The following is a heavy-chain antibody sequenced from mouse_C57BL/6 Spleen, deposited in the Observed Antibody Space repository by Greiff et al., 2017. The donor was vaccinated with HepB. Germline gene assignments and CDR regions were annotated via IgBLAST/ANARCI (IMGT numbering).Heavy chain of an antibody. V-gene: IGHV1-15*01. CDR3: TKWDGGFDY. CDR1: GYTFTDYE. D-gene: IGHD4-1*01. CDR2: IDPETGGT. Sequence: VQLQQSGAELVRPGASVTLSCKASGYTFTDYEMHWVKQTPVHGLEWIGAIDPETGGTAYNQKFKGKAIQTADKSSSTAYMELRSLTSEDSAVYYCTKWDGGFDYWGQGTTLTVSS. J-gene: IGHJ2*01.